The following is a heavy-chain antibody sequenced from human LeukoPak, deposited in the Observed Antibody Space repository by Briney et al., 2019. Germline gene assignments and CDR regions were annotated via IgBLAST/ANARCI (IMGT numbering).Heavy chain of an antibody. Sequence: SETLSLTCTVSGGSISSYYWSWIRQPPGKGLEWIGYIYYSGSTNYNPSLKSRVTVSVDTSKNQFSLKLSSVTAADTAVYYCARHGVDYGEEINFDYWGQGTLVTVSS. J-gene: IGHJ4*02. CDR1: GGSISSYY. CDR2: IYYSGST. D-gene: IGHD4-17*01. V-gene: IGHV4-59*08. CDR3: ARHGVDYGEEINFDY.